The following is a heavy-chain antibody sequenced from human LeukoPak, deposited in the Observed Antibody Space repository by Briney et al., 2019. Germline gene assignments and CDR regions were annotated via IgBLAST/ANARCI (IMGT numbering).Heavy chain of an antibody. Sequence: SETLSLTCTVSAGYISSYYWSWIRRPAGKGLEWIGRIYTSGSTNYNPSLKSRVTMSVDTSKNQFSLKLSSVTAADTAVYYCARELAWGAMVYLGDYWGQGTLVTVSS. CDR1: AGYISSYY. D-gene: IGHD5-18*01. V-gene: IGHV4-4*07. CDR2: IYTSGST. CDR3: ARELAWGAMVYLGDY. J-gene: IGHJ4*02.